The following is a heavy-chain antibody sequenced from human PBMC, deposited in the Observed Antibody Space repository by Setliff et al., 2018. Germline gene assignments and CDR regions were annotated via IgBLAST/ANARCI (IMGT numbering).Heavy chain of an antibody. V-gene: IGHV5-51*01. CDR1: GYSVSDYW. J-gene: IGHJ4*02. Sequence: ESLKISCQGSGYSVSDYWIGWVRQMPGKGLEWMGIINPTDSDTTYSPSFQGQVTISVDKSINTAYLQWSSLKASDTAIYYCARQPWPDHYFDYWGQGTLVTVSS. CDR3: ARQPWPDHYFDY. CDR2: INPTDSDT.